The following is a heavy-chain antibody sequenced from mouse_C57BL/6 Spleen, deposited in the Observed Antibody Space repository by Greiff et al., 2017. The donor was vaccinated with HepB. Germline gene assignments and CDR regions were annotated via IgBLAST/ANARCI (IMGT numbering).Heavy chain of an antibody. CDR3: ARLGIYYDYEGEYYFDY. J-gene: IGHJ2*01. CDR2: VYPYNGGT. V-gene: IGHV1-36*01. CDR1: GFTFTDYY. Sequence: EVQLQQSGPVLVKPGPSVKISCKASGFTFTDYYMHWVKQSHGKSLEWIGLVYPYNGGTSYNQKFKGKATLTVDTSSSTAYMELNSLTSEDSAVYYCARLGIYYDYEGEYYFDYWGQGTTLTVSS. D-gene: IGHD2-4*01.